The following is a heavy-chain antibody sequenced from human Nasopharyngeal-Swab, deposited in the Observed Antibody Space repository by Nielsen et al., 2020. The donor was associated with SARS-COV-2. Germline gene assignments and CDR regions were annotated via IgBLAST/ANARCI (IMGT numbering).Heavy chain of an antibody. V-gene: IGHV3-23*01. J-gene: IGHJ6*02. Sequence: GESLKISCEASGFTLSTSAMIWVRQAPGKGLEWVSGISASGRVTYYADSVKGRLTIFRDNSRNTLSLQMSSLRSEDTAVYYCARHPITIFGVVIDYYYYGMDVWGQGTTVTVSS. CDR3: ARHPITIFGVVIDYYYYGMDV. D-gene: IGHD3-3*01. CDR2: ISASGRVT. CDR1: GFTLSTSA.